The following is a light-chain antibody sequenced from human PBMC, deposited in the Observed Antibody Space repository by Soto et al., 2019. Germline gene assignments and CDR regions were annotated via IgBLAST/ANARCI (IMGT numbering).Light chain of an antibody. Sequence: EIVLTQSPGTLSLSPGERATLSCRASQSVSSSYLAWYQQKPRQAPRLLVYGSSNRATGVSDRFSGSGSGTDFTLTISSLEPEDFAVYYCLQSDNSPRTFGQGTKVEI. V-gene: IGKV3-20*01. CDR2: GSS. J-gene: IGKJ1*01. CDR1: QSVSSSY. CDR3: LQSDNSPRT.